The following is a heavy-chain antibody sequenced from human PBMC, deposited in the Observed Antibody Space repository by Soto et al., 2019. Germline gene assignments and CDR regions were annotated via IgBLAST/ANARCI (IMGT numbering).Heavy chain of an antibody. CDR2: IYHSGSS. CDR3: ARVPDR. Sequence: SETLFLTCAVSGVPISSREYSWISIRQPPGKGLEWSGYIYHSGSSYYNPSLKSRVTISVDRSKNKVSLTLSSVTAAHTAGYYCARVPDRWGQRNLVTVX. V-gene: IGHV4-30-2*01. J-gene: IGHJ5*02. CDR1: GVPISSREYS. D-gene: IGHD2-2*01.